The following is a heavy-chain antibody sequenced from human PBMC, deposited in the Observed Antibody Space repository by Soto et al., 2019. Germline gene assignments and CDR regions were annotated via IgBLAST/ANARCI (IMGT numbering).Heavy chain of an antibody. CDR2: VIVSGGDT. D-gene: IGHD2-15*01. CDR1: GFTFPTYA. Sequence: HPGGSLRLSCAASGFTFPTYAMSWVRQAPGKGLAWVSSVIVSGGDTFYADSVKGRFTISRDNFRNTLYLQMNSLTPEDTAVYYCARSSSGVFDHWGLGTLVTVSS. CDR3: ARSSSGVFDH. J-gene: IGHJ4*02. V-gene: IGHV3-23*01.